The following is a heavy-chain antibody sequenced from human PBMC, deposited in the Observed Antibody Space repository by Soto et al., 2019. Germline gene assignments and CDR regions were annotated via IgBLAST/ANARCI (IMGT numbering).Heavy chain of an antibody. CDR3: ARQEYCSTTSCYTVDS. Sequence: PGESLKISCKGSGHSFTSYWIGWVRQMPGKCLEGMGIIYLGDSDTRDSPSFQGQVTISADSSISPAYLQWSSLKASDTAMYYCARQEYCSTTSCYTVDSWGQGTLVTVSS. D-gene: IGHD2-2*02. CDR1: GHSFTSYW. V-gene: IGHV5-51*01. J-gene: IGHJ4*02. CDR2: IYLGDSDT.